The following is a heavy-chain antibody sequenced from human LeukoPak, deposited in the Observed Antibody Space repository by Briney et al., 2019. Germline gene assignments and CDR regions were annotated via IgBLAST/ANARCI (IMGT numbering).Heavy chain of an antibody. D-gene: IGHD2-15*01. V-gene: IGHV4-34*01. CDR2: INDIGST. J-gene: IGHJ6*02. Sequence: PSESLSLTCAVYGGSLSGYYWSWIRQPPGKGLEWIGEINDIGSTNYNPSLKSRVTISVDTSKNQFSLNLSSVTAADTAVYYCARVPYCSGGSCNHYSYYGMDVWGQGTTVTVSS. CDR1: GGSLSGYY. CDR3: ARVPYCSGGSCNHYSYYGMDV.